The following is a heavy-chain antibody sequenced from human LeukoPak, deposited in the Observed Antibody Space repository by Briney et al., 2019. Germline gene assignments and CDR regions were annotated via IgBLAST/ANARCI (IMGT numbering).Heavy chain of an antibody. D-gene: IGHD3-10*01. J-gene: IGHJ6*03. CDR3: ARVARYRRITMVRGVRSPQYYYYMDV. CDR2: ISSSGSTI. CDR1: GFTFSDYY. Sequence: PGRSLRLSCAASGFTFSDYYMSWIRQAPGKGLEWVSYISSSGSTIYYADSVKGRFTISRDNAKNSLYLQMNSLRAEDTAVYYCARVARYRRITMVRGVRSPQYYYYMDVWGKGTTVTISS. V-gene: IGHV3-11*01.